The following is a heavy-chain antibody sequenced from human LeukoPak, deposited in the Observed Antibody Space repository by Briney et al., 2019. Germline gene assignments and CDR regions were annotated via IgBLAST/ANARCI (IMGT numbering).Heavy chain of an antibody. V-gene: IGHV3-7*01. CDR2: IKRDGSER. J-gene: IGHJ4*02. D-gene: IGHD1-26*01. CDR3: ARVGGSYIIDY. CDR1: GFTFSTYW. Sequence: QSGGSLRLSCAASGFTFSTYWMSWVRQAPGKGREWVANIKRDGSERYYVDSVKGRFTISRDNAKNSLYLQMNSLRAEDTAVYYCARVGGSYIIDYWGQGTLVTVSS.